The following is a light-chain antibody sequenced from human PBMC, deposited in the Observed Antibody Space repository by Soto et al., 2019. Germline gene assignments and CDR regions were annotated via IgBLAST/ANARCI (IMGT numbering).Light chain of an antibody. CDR2: KVS. CDR3: MQLSHFPWT. CDR1: QSLVHSDRNTY. V-gene: IGKV2-24*01. J-gene: IGKJ1*01. Sequence: VMPNCPLSAPVTLGQSASISCRSSQSLVHSDRNTYLSWFHQRPGHPPRLLIYKVSKRFSGVPDRFGGSGSGTYFTLKIDRVEADDVGLYYCMQLSHFPWTFGQATKV.